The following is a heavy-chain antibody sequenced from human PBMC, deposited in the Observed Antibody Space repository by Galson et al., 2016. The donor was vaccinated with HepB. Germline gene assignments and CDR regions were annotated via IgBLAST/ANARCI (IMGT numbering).Heavy chain of an antibody. D-gene: IGHD3-16*01. V-gene: IGHV5-10-1*01. CDR2: IDPGDSNA. J-gene: IGHJ5*02. CDR3: ARRGAARGWGLDP. CDR1: GYSFIDHW. Sequence: QSGAEVKMPGASLRISCKVSGYSFIDHWITWVRQMPGKGLEWVGRIDPGDSNADYSPSFEGHVTLSVDKSISVVYLEWSSLKASDTATYYCARRGAARGWGLDPWGQGTLVTVSS.